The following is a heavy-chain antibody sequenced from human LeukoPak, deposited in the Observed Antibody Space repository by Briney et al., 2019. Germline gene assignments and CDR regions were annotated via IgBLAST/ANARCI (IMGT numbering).Heavy chain of an antibody. CDR2: IYYSGST. D-gene: IGHD2-2*01. CDR3: ARRDIVVVPAAPQPSYGMDV. CDR1: GGSISSSSYY. Sequence: PSETLSLTCTVSGGSISSSSYYWGWIRQPPGKGLEWIGSIYYSGSTYYNPSLKSRVTISVDTSKNQFSLKLSSVTAADTAVYYCARRDIVVVPAAPQPSYGMDVWGQGTTVTVSS. V-gene: IGHV4-39*01. J-gene: IGHJ6*02.